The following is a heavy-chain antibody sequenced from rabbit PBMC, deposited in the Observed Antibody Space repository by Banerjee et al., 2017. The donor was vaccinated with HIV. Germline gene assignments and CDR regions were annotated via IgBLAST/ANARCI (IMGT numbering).Heavy chain of an antibody. D-gene: IGHD4-2*01. CDR2: IYTDSGSA. CDR3: ARGASDAGGGFNL. Sequence: LTLTCTPSGFSFSNKYVMCWVRQAPGKGLEWIACIYTDSGSALYVTWAKGRFTISRTSSTTVTLQMTSLTAADTATYFCARGASDAGGGFNLWGQGTLVTVS. V-gene: IGHV1S40*01. CDR1: GFSFSNKYV. J-gene: IGHJ4*01.